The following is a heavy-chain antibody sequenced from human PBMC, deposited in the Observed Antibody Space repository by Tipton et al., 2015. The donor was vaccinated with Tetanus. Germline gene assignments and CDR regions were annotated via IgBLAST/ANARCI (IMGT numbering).Heavy chain of an antibody. D-gene: IGHD2-15*01. CDR1: GFIFSSYG. J-gene: IGHJ4*02. Sequence: SLRLSCAASGFIFSSYGIHWVRQAPGKGLEWVADSWYDGTDKYYADSVKGRFTISRDNAKNPLYLQMNSLRAEDTAVYYCAREADCRGGSCFSGAFDNWGQGTPVPVS. CDR3: AREADCRGGSCFSGAFDN. V-gene: IGHV3-33*01. CDR2: SWYDGTDK.